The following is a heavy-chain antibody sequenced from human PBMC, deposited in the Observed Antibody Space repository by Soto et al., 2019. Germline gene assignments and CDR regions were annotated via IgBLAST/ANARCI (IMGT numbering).Heavy chain of an antibody. CDR2: IYYSGST. D-gene: IGHD3-10*01. V-gene: IGHV4-39*07. Sequence: PSETLSLTCTVSGGSISSSNYYWGWIRQPPGKGLEWIGSIYYSGSTYYNPSLKSRVTISVDTSKNQFSLKLSSVTAADTAVYYCARFVRYYYDSGSYRSGYREYYFDYWGQGALVTVSS. CDR1: GGSISSSNYY. CDR3: ARFVRYYYDSGSYRSGYREYYFDY. J-gene: IGHJ4*02.